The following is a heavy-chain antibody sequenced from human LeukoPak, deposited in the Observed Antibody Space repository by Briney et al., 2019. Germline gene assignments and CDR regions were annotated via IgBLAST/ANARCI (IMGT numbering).Heavy chain of an antibody. Sequence: SQTLSLTCTVSGGSNSSGSYYWSWFRRPAEKGLEWIGRMSSSWMSTYSPSLKSRVTISIDPSRNQLSMNLNSVTAADTALYYCAKGAGRPWFDPWGQGTLVTDSS. V-gene: IGHV4-61*02. D-gene: IGHD6-19*01. J-gene: IGHJ5*02. CDR3: AKGAGRPWFDP. CDR1: GGSNSSGSYY. CDR2: MSSSWMS.